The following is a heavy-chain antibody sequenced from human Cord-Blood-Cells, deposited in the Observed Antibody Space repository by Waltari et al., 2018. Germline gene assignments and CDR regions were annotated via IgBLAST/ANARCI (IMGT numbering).Heavy chain of an antibody. V-gene: IGHV3-48*01. CDR2: ISSSSSTI. Sequence: EVQLVESGGGLVQPGGSLSLSCEASGFTFSSYSRNWFRQAPGKGRGGVSYISSSSSTIDYADSVKGRFTISRDNAKNSLYLQMNSLRAEDTAVYYGARDRTVEPFDYWGQGTLVTVSS. CDR1: GFTFSSYS. D-gene: IGHD4-17*01. J-gene: IGHJ4*02. CDR3: ARDRTVEPFDY.